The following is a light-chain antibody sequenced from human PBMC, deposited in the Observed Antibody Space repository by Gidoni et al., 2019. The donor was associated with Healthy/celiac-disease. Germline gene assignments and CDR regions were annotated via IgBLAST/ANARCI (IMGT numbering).Light chain of an antibody. CDR1: QSVSSN. J-gene: IGKJ2*01. CDR2: GAS. CDR3: KQYNNWPYT. Sequence: EIVMTHSPATLSVSPGERATLSCRASQSVSSNLAWYQQKPGQATRLLIYGASTRATGIPARFSGSGYGTEVTLTISSLQSEEFAVYYCKQYNNWPYTFGQGTKLEIK. V-gene: IGKV3D-15*01.